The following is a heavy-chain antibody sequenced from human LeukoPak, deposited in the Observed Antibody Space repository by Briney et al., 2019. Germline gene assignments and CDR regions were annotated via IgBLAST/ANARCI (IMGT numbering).Heavy chain of an antibody. CDR1: GFTFSSFS. J-gene: IGHJ3*02. Sequence: GGSLRLSCAASGFTFSSFSMNWVRQAPGKGLEWVSSISSGGDYKHYADSVKGRLTISRDNAKNSLYLQMNNLRAEDTAVYYCASHYGSGSYSGDAFDIWGQGTVVTVSS. CDR2: ISSGGDYK. V-gene: IGHV3-21*01. CDR3: ASHYGSGSYSGDAFDI. D-gene: IGHD3-10*01.